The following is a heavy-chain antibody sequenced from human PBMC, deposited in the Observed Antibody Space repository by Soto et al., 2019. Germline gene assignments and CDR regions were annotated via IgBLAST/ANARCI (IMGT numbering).Heavy chain of an antibody. CDR2: INHSGST. J-gene: IGHJ4*02. D-gene: IGHD3-9*01. V-gene: IGHV4-34*01. CDR3: ARGRRYFDWLFSIFDY. Sequence: QVQLQQWGAGLLKPSETLSLTCAVYGGSFSGYYWSWIRQPPGKGLEWIGEINHSGSTNYNPSLKSRVTISVDTSKNQFSLKLSSVTAADTAVYYCARGRRYFDWLFSIFDYWGQGTLVTVSS. CDR1: GGSFSGYY.